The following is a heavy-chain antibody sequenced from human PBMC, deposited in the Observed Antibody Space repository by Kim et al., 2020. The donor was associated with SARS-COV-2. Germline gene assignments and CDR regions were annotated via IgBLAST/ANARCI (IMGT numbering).Heavy chain of an antibody. CDR1: GGSFSGYY. D-gene: IGHD1-26*01. Sequence: SETLSLTCAVYGGSFSGYYWSWIRQPPGKGLEWIGEINHSGSTNYNPSLKSRVTISVDTSKNQFSLKLSSVTAADTAVYYRARRCEWELLLSLAARTQNWFDPWGQGTLVTVSS. J-gene: IGHJ5*02. CDR2: INHSGST. CDR3: ARRCEWELLLSLAARTQNWFDP. V-gene: IGHV4-34*01.